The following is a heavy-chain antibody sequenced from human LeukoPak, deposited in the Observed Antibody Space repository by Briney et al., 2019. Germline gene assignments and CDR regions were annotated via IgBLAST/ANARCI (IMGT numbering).Heavy chain of an antibody. CDR2: IYYSGST. CDR1: GDSISSGAYY. V-gene: IGHV4-61*08. D-gene: IGHD6-6*01. Sequence: SETLSLTCTVSGDSISSGAYYWSWIRQPPGKGPEWIGYIYYSGSTNYNPSLKSRVTISVDTSKNQFSLKLSSVTAADTAVYYCARLRSIAARDYYYGMDVWGQGTTVTVSS. CDR3: ARLRSIAARDYYYGMDV. J-gene: IGHJ6*02.